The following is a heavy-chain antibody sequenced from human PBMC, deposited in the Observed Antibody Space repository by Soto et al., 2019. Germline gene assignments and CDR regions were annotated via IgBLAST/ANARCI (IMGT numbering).Heavy chain of an antibody. J-gene: IGHJ6*02. V-gene: IGHV5-51*01. CDR1: GYSFTSYW. CDR3: ARTIFGSNYYYYYGMDV. D-gene: IGHD3-3*01. CDR2: IYPGDSDT. Sequence: GESLKISCKGSGYSFTSYWIGWVRQMPGKGLEWMGIIYPGDSDTRYSPSFQGQVTISADKSISTAYLQWSSLKASDTAMYYWARTIFGSNYYYYYGMDVWGQGTTVTVSS.